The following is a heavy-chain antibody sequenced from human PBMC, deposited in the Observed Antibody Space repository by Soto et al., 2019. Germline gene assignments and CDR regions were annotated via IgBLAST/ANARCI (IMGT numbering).Heavy chain of an antibody. Sequence: QVQLQESGPGLVKPSETLSLTCTVSGGSISSYYWSWIRQPPGKGLEWIGYIYYSGSTNYNPSLKSRVTXSXDXTKNQFSLKLSSVTAADTAVYYCAREVDYYGSGSYSDDALDIWGQGTMVTVSS. D-gene: IGHD3-10*01. J-gene: IGHJ3*02. V-gene: IGHV4-59*08. CDR3: AREVDYYGSGSYSDDALDI. CDR1: GGSISSYY. CDR2: IYYSGST.